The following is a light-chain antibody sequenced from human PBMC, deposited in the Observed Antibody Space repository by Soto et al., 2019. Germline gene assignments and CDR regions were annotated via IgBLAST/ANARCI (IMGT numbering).Light chain of an antibody. CDR1: QSISSNF. Sequence: EIVLTQSPGTLSLSPGEGATLSCRASQSISSNFLAWYQQKRGQAPRLLIHGASNRATGIPDRFSGSGSGTDFTLTITRLEPEDFAVYYCQQYGGSPRTFGQGTKVYIK. CDR2: GAS. J-gene: IGKJ1*01. V-gene: IGKV3-20*01. CDR3: QQYGGSPRT.